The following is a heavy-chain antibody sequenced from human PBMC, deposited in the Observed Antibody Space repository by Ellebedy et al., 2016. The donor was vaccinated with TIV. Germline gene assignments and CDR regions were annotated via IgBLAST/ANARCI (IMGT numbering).Heavy chain of an antibody. CDR1: GGSITSGSYY. Sequence: MPSETLSLTCTVSGGSITSGSYYWAWIRQPPGQGLAWVGNVYFIGSTNYNPSLKSRVTISVDTSKNQFSLKLTSVTAADTAVYYCVRHPTLGTLDYWGQGAQVTVSS. CDR2: VYFIGST. D-gene: IGHD3-16*01. J-gene: IGHJ4*02. V-gene: IGHV4-39*01. CDR3: VRHPTLGTLDY.